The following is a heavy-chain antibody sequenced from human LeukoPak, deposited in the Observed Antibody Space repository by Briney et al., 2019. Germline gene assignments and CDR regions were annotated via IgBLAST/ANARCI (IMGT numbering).Heavy chain of an antibody. CDR3: AKAGIYDYVWGSYLVD. D-gene: IGHD3-16*01. V-gene: IGHV3-23*01. CDR1: GFTFSTSG. Sequence: GGTLRLSCAASGFTFSTSGMSWVRQAPGKGLEWVSTITGSGGSTYYADSVKGRFTISRDNSKNTLYPQMNSLRAEDTAVYYCAKAGIYDYVWGSYLVDWGQGILVTVSS. J-gene: IGHJ4*02. CDR2: ITGSGGST.